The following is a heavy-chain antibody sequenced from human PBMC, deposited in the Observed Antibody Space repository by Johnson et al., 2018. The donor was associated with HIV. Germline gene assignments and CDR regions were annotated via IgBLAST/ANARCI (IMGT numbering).Heavy chain of an antibody. V-gene: IGHV3-30*02. Sequence: QVQLVESGGGVVQPGGSLRLSCAASGFTFSSYGMHWVRQAPGKGLEWVAFIRYDGSNKYYADSVKGRFTISRDNSKNTLYLQMNSLRAEDTAVYYCAKDTYVSDAFDIWGQGTMVTVSS. CDR2: IRYDGSNK. D-gene: IGHD3-10*02. CDR1: GFTFSSYG. J-gene: IGHJ3*02. CDR3: AKDTYVSDAFDI.